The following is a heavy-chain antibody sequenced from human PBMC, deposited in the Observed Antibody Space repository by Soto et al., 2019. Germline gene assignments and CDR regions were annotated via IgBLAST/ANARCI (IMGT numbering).Heavy chain of an antibody. CDR3: AGHGGYSY. CDR2: FSGSGDDT. Sequence: EVQLPESGGGLVQPGGSLRLSCAATGFTLRTNGMSWVRQAPGKGLEWVSSFSGSGDDTWYAASLKGRFTISRDNSKNTLYLQMNSLIAEDTALYYCAGHGGYSYLGQGTLVTVSS. V-gene: IGHV3-23*01. CDR1: GFTLRTNG. D-gene: IGHD4-17*01. J-gene: IGHJ4*02.